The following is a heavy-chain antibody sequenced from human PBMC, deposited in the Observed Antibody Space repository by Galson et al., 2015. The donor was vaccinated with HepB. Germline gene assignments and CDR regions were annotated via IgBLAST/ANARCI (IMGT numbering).Heavy chain of an antibody. CDR3: AKGAILEVTPHHFDY. Sequence: SLRLSCAASGFTFTRYAMNWVRQAPGKGLEWVSSIGGSGTKTYYADSVKGRFTISRDNSTNTVSLHMSSLRAEDTAIFYCAKGAILEVTPHHFDYGGQGTLVPVSS. D-gene: IGHD2-21*02. J-gene: IGHJ4*02. V-gene: IGHV3-23*01. CDR1: GFTFTRYA. CDR2: IGGSGTKT.